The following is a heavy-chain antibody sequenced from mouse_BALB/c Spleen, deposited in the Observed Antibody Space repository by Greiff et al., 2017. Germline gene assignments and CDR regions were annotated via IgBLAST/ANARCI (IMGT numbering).Heavy chain of an antibody. J-gene: IGHJ2*01. V-gene: IGHV1-19*01. D-gene: IGHD1-1*01. CDR3: ARSLTTVVARNYFDY. Sequence: EVQLQQSGPELVKPGASVKMSCKASGYTFTDYYMDWVKQSHGESFEWIGRVNPYNGGTSYNQKFKGKATLTVDKSSSTAYMELNSLTSEDSAVYYCARSLTTVVARNYFDYWGKGTTLAVSS. CDR2: VNPYNGGT. CDR1: GYTFTDYY.